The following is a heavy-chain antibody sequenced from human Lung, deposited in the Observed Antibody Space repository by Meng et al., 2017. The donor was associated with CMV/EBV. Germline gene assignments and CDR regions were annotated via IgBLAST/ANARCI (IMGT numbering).Heavy chain of an antibody. CDR2: ISTNNGNT. J-gene: IGHJ6*02. V-gene: IGHV1-18*01. D-gene: IGHD3-10*01. CDR3: ARDMYGSGSYYYGMDV. CDR1: GYSFTSYG. Sequence: ASXXVSXKASGYSFTSYGISWVRQAPGQGLEWMGWISTNNGNTIYAQKLQDRVTMTRDTSTSTAYMELRSLRSDDTAAYYCARDMYGSGSYYYGMDVWGQGTTVTVSS.